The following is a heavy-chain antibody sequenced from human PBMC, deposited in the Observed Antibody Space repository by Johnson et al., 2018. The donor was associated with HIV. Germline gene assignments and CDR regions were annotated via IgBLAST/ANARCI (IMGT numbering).Heavy chain of an antibody. D-gene: IGHD4-17*01. Sequence: VQLVESAGGVVHPGRSLRLSCAASGFTFSSYAMSWVRQAPGKGLEWVSAISGSGGSTYYTDSVKGRFTISRDTSKNTLYLQMNSLRAEDTAVYYCARDGIVNGDYAATYAFDIWGQGTMVTVSS. CDR2: ISGSGGST. CDR1: GFTFSSYA. V-gene: IGHV3-23*04. J-gene: IGHJ3*02. CDR3: ARDGIVNGDYAATYAFDI.